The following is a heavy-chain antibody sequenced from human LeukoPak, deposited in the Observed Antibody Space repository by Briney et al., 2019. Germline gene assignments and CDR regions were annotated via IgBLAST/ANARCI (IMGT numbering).Heavy chain of an antibody. CDR2: ISGSGGST. CDR1: GFTFSSYA. D-gene: IGHD2-15*01. V-gene: IGHV3-23*01. J-gene: IGHJ4*02. CDR3: AKHVGVVAATSYYFHY. Sequence: GGSLRLSCAASGFTFSSYAMSWVRQAPGKGLEWVSAISGSGGSTYYADSVKGRFTISRDNSKNTLYLQMNSLRAEDTAVYYCAKHVGVVAATSYYFHYWGQGTLVTVSS.